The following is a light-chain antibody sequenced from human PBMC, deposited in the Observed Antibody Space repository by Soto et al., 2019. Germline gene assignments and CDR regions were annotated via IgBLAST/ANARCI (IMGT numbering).Light chain of an antibody. CDR1: QSVSSSY. CDR3: QHYRTS. V-gene: IGKV3-20*01. Sequence: EIVLTQSPGTLSLSPGERATLSCRASQSVSSSYLAWYQQKPGQAPRQLIYGASSRATGIPDRFSGSGSGTDFTLTITRLEPEDFAVYSCQHYRTSFGGGTRVENK. CDR2: GAS. J-gene: IGKJ4*01.